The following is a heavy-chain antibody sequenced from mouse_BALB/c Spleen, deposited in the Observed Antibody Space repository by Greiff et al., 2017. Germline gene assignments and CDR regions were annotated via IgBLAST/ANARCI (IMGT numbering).Heavy chain of an antibody. V-gene: IGHV1-14*01. CDR3: ARGRFTFDY. CDR1: GYTFTSYV. J-gene: IGHJ2*01. Sequence: VQLRQSGPELVKPGASGKMSCKASGYTFTSYVMNWVKQKPGQGLEWIGYINPYNDGTKYNEKFKGKATLTSDKSSSTAYMELSSLTSEDSAVYYCARGRFTFDYWGQGTTLTVSS. CDR2: INPYNDGT.